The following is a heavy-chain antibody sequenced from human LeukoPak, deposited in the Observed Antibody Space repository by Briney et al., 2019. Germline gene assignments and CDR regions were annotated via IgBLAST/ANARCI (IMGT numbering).Heavy chain of an antibody. D-gene: IGHD3-22*01. Sequence: SETLSLTCTVSGGSISSGSYYWSWIRQPAGKGLEWIGRIYTSGSTNYNPSLKSRVTISVDTSKNQFSLKLSSVTAADTAVYYCARVEDYYDAFDIWGQGTMVTVSS. CDR3: ARVEDYYDAFDI. J-gene: IGHJ3*02. CDR1: GGSISSGSYY. CDR2: IYTSGST. V-gene: IGHV4-61*02.